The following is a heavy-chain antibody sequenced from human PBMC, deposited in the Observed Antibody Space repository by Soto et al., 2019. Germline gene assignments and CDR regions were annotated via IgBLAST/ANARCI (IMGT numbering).Heavy chain of an antibody. CDR2: ISSSATYI. Sequence: GGSLRLSCAASGFTFSSYSLNWVRQAPGKGLEWVSSISSSATYIYYADSVKGRFTISRDNAKNSLYLQMNSLRAEDTAVYYCARDRCSSTSCYLRSIDVWGQGTTVTVSS. D-gene: IGHD2-2*01. V-gene: IGHV3-21*01. CDR1: GFTFSSYS. CDR3: ARDRCSSTSCYLRSIDV. J-gene: IGHJ6*02.